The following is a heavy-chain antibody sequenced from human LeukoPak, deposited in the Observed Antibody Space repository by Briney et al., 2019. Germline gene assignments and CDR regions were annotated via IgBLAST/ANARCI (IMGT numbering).Heavy chain of an antibody. CDR3: ARDRYGDYIVDY. CDR1: GFTVSSNY. Sequence: GGSLRLSCAASGFTVSSNYMSWVRQAPGKGLEWVANIKQDGSEKYYVDSVKGRFTISRDNAKNSLYLQMNSLRAEDTAVYYCARDRYGDYIVDYWGQGTLVTVSS. D-gene: IGHD4-17*01. CDR2: IKQDGSEK. J-gene: IGHJ4*02. V-gene: IGHV3-7*01.